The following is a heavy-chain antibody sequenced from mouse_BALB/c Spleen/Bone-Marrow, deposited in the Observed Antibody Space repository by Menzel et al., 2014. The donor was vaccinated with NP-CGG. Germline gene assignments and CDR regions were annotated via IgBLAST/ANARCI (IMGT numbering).Heavy chain of an antibody. CDR3: ARFPYNYGGGDY. Sequence: EVQLQQSGAELVKPGASVKLSCTASGFNINDTYMHWVKQRPEQGLEWIGRIDPANGNTKYDPKFQGKATITADTSSNTAYLQLSSLTSEDTAVYYCARFPYNYGGGDYWGQGTTLTVSS. D-gene: IGHD2-12*01. J-gene: IGHJ2*01. CDR1: GFNINDTY. V-gene: IGHV14-3*02. CDR2: IDPANGNT.